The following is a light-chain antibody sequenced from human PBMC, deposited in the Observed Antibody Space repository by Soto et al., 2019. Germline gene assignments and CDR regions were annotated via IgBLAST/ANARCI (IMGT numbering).Light chain of an antibody. CDR1: QNINRY. Sequence: DIQMTQSPSSLSASVGDRVTITCRASQNINRYLNWYQQKPGKAPKLLMYGAATLQSGVPSRFSGSGSGSDLTLTFSSLQPQDFATYYCQQSSSTPLTFGQGTKVEI. J-gene: IGKJ1*01. CDR3: QQSSSTPLT. V-gene: IGKV1-39*01. CDR2: GAA.